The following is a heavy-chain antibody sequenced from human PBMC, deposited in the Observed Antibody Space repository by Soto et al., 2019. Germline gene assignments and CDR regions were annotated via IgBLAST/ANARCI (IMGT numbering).Heavy chain of an antibody. CDR3: ARQYDILTGYYLEVGY. CDR1: GYTFTSYG. CDR2: ISAYSGNT. Sequence: QVQLVQSGAEVKKPGASVKVSCKVSGYTFTSYGISWVRQAPGQGLEWMGWISAYSGNTDYAQKLQGRVTMTTDTSTSTAYMELRSLRSDDTAVYYCARQYDILTGYYLEVGYWGQGTLVTVSS. D-gene: IGHD3-9*01. V-gene: IGHV1-18*01. J-gene: IGHJ4*02.